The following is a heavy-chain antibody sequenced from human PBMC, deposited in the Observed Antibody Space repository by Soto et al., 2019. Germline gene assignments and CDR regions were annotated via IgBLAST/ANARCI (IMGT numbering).Heavy chain of an antibody. D-gene: IGHD7-27*01. V-gene: IGHV2-5*02. J-gene: IGHJ5*02. CDR1: GFSLSTRTVG. CDR3: AHTDLGNWFDP. CDR2: ISGDEDK. Sequence: KESGPTLVKPTQTLTLTCSFSGFSLSTRTVGVGWFRQRPGKALEWLALISGDEDKRYSPSLRSRLIIAKGTSKKQVVLTMTNMDPVDTATYYCAHTDLGNWFDPWGQGTLVIVSS.